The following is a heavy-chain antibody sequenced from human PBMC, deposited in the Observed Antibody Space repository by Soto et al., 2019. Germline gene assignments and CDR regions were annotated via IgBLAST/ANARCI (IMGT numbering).Heavy chain of an antibody. Sequence: QKQLVQSGPEVKKPGTSVKVSCKASGFTFSSSAMQWVRQARGHRPEWIGWVVVGSGHANYAQKFQQRVTITRDMSNGTAYLELSSLRSEDTAVYYCAAVGLERRDWVFDVWGQGTMVSVSS. J-gene: IGHJ3*01. V-gene: IGHV1-58*02. CDR3: AAVGLERRDWVFDV. CDR2: VVVGSGHA. CDR1: GFTFSSSA. D-gene: IGHD1-1*01.